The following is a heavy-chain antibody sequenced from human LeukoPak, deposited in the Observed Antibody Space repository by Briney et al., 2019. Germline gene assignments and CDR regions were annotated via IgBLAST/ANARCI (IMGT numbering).Heavy chain of an antibody. CDR3: ASSARFLDAFDI. CDR2: IYYSGST. Sequence: PSETLSLTCTVSGGSISSSSYYWGWIRQPPGKGLEWIGSIYYSGSTYYNPSLKSRVTISVDTSKNQFSLKLSSVTAADTAVYYCASSARFLDAFDIWGQGTMVTVSS. J-gene: IGHJ3*02. CDR1: GGSISSSSYY. D-gene: IGHD3/OR15-3a*01. V-gene: IGHV4-39*07.